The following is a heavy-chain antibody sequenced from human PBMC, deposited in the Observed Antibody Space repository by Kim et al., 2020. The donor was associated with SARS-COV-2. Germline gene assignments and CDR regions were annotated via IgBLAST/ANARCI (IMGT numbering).Heavy chain of an antibody. CDR3: AKDLDYCSSTSCYPH. V-gene: IGHV3-23*01. CDR2: ISGSGGST. D-gene: IGHD2-2*01. J-gene: IGHJ4*02. Sequence: GGSLRLSCAASGFTFSSYAMSWVRQAPGKGLEWVSAISGSGGSTYYADSVKGRFTISRDNSKNTLYLQMNSLRAEDTAVYYCAKDLDYCSSTSCYPHWGQGTLVTVSS. CDR1: GFTFSSYA.